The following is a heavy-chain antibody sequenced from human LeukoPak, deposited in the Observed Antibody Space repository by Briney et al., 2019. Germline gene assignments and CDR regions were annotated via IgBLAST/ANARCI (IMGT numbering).Heavy chain of an antibody. Sequence: GGSLRLSCAASGFTISSYAMSWVRQAPGKGLEWVSAISGSGGSTYYADSVKGRFTISRDNSKNTLYLQMNSLRAEDTAVYYCAKVASTTIFGVVIKGGWFDPWGQGTLVTVSS. CDR2: ISGSGGST. CDR3: AKVASTTIFGVVIKGGWFDP. J-gene: IGHJ5*02. D-gene: IGHD3-3*01. V-gene: IGHV3-23*01. CDR1: GFTISSYA.